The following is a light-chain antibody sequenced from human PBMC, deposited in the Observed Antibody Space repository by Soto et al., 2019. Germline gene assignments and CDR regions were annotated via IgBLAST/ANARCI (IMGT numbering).Light chain of an antibody. V-gene: IGKV3-15*01. CDR2: GAS. CDR3: QQYYKWPPST. J-gene: IGKJ1*01. CDR1: QSVSSY. Sequence: IVMTQSPATLSVSPWERATFSCRASQSVSSYLAWYQQKPGQAPRLLIYGASTRATGISGRFSGSGSGTEFTLTISSLQSEDFGVYYCQQYYKWPPSTFGQGTKWIS.